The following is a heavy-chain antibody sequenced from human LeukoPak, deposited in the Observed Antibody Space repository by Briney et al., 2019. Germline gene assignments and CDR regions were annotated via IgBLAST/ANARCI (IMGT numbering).Heavy chain of an antibody. D-gene: IGHD3-22*01. J-gene: IGHJ3*02. CDR3: ARIPSMPYRDYDPSADAFDI. V-gene: IGHV2-26*01. CDR2: IFSNDEK. Sequence: SGPVLVKPTETLTLTCTVSGFSLSNARMGVSWIRQPPGKALEWLAHIFSNDEKSYSTSLKSRLTISKDTSKSQVVLTMTNMDPVDTATYYCARIPSMPYRDYDPSADAFDIWGQGTMVTVSS. CDR1: GFSLSNARMG.